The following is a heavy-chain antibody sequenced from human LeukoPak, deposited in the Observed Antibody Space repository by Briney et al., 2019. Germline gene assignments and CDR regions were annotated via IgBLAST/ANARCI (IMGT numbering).Heavy chain of an antibody. D-gene: IGHD4-17*01. J-gene: IGHJ4*02. CDR3: ARSEPTDYGDYFYFDY. CDR1: GYTFTSYG. V-gene: IGHV1-18*01. CDR2: ISAYNGNT. Sequence: ASVKVSCKASGYTFTSYGISWVRQAPGQGLEWMGWISAYNGNTNYAQKLQGRVTMTTDTSTSTAYMELRSLRSDDTAVYYCARSEPTDYGDYFYFDYWGQGTLVTVSS.